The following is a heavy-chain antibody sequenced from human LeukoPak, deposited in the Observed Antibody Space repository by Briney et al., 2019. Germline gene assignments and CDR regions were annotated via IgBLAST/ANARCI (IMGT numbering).Heavy chain of an antibody. CDR1: GYTFTSYD. J-gene: IGHJ5*02. CDR3: ARVRELRYFDWLRKGNWFDP. Sequence: ASVKVSCKASGYTFTSYDINWVRQATGQGLEWMGWMNPNSGNTGYAQKFQGRVTMTRNTSISTAYMELSSLRSEATAVYYCARVRELRYFDWLRKGNWFDPWGQGTLVTVSS. V-gene: IGHV1-8*01. D-gene: IGHD3-9*01. CDR2: MNPNSGNT.